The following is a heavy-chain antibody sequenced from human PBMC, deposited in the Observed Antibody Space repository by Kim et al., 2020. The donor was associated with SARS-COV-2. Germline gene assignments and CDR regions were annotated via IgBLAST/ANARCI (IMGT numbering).Heavy chain of an antibody. CDR1: GFTFNTYG. Sequence: GGSLRLSCAASGFTFNTYGMHWVRQAPGKGLEWVAVISYDGSHEYYVDSVKGRFTISRDNSKNTLYLQMNSLRIEDTAVYYCARSFSGSYFGYDYWGQGSLVTVSS. CDR3: ARSFSGSYFGYDY. V-gene: IGHV3-30*03. J-gene: IGHJ4*02. CDR2: ISYDGSHE. D-gene: IGHD1-26*01.